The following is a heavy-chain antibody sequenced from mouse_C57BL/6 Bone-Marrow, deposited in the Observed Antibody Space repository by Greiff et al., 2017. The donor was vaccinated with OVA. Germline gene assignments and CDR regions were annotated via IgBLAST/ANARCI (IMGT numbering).Heavy chain of an antibody. CDR2: ISSGGSYT. Sequence: EVQLVESGGDLVKPGGSLKLSCAASGFTFSSYGMSWVRQTPDKRLEWVATISSGGSYTYYPDSVKRRFTISRDNAKNTLYLQMSSLKSEDTAMYYCARQGGYYAMDYWGQGTSVTVSS. D-gene: IGHD1-1*02. CDR3: ARQGGYYAMDY. V-gene: IGHV5-6*01. CDR1: GFTFSSYG. J-gene: IGHJ4*01.